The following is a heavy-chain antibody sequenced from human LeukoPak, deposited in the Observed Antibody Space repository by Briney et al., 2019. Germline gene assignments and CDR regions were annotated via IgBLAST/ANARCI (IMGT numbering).Heavy chain of an antibody. V-gene: IGHV3-7*01. Sequence: GGSLRLSCAVSGITLSNYGMSWVRQAPGKGLEWVANINPAGTETYYVDPVKGRFTISRDNAKNLLYLQMNSLRAEDTAVYCARFGYVAAVDLWGQGTLVTVSS. D-gene: IGHD2-15*01. CDR1: GITLSNYG. CDR3: ARFGYVAAVDL. CDR2: INPAGTET. J-gene: IGHJ4*02.